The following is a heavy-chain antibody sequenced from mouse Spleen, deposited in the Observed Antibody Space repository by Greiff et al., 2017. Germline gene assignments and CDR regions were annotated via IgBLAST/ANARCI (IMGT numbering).Heavy chain of an antibody. J-gene: IGHJ3*01. CDR2: IDPENGDT. D-gene: IGHD1-1*01. V-gene: IGHV14-4*01. CDR1: GFNIKDDY. CDR3: TTIYYRFAY. Sequence: EVQLQQSGAELVRPGASVKLSCTASGFNIKDDYMHWVKQRPEQGLEWIGWIDPENGDTEYASKFQGKATITADTSSNTAYLQLSSLTSEDTAVYYCTTIYYRFAYWGQGTLVTVSA.